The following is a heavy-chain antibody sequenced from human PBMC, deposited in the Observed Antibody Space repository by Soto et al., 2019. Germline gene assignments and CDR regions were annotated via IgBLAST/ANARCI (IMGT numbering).Heavy chain of an antibody. Sequence: SETLSLTCAVYGGSFSGYYWSWIRQPPGKGLEWIGEINHSGSTNYNPSLKSRVTISVDTSKNQFSLKLSSVTAADTAVYYCATYPDGAGGYYMDVWGKGTTVTVSS. CDR3: ATYPDGAGGYYMDV. CDR1: GGSFSGYY. D-gene: IGHD3-10*01. V-gene: IGHV4-34*01. CDR2: INHSGST. J-gene: IGHJ6*03.